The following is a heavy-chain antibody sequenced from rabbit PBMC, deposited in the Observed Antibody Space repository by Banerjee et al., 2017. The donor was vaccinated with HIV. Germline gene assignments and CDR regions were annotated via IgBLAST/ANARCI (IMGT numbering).Heavy chain of an antibody. CDR1: GFDFSGYY. J-gene: IGHJ2*01. Sequence: QLKESGGGLVQPGGSLKLSCKASGFDFSGYYMSWVRQAPGKGLEWIGYIDPIFGGTYYASWVNGRFTISSHNAQNTLYLQLNSLTAADTATYFCARNIKSGWVQWGAFDPWGPGTLVTVS. CDR2: IDPIFGGT. V-gene: IGHV1S7*01. D-gene: IGHD4-1*01. CDR3: ARNIKSGWVQWGAFDP.